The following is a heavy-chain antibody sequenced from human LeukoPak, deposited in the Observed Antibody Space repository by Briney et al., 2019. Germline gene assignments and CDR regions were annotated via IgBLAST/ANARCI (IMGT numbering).Heavy chain of an antibody. CDR3: ARDLSNSSGRRPYFDY. CDR2: ISTYNGDT. CDR1: GYIFTRYA. Sequence: ASVKVSCKASGYIFTRYAISWVRQAPGQGLEWMGWISTYNGDTNYAQKFQGRVTMTTDTSTTTAYMELRSLRSDDTAVYYCARDLSNSSGRRPYFDYWGQGTLVTVSS. V-gene: IGHV1-18*04. D-gene: IGHD6-19*01. J-gene: IGHJ4*02.